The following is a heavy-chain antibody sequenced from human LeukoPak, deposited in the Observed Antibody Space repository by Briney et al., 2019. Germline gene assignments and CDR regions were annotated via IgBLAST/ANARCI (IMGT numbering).Heavy chain of an antibody. CDR2: ISGSGGST. Sequence: GGSLRLSCAASGFTFSSYAMSWVRQAPGKGLEWVSAISGSGGSTYYADSVKGRSTISRDNSKNTLYLQMNSLRAEDTAVYYCAKDRVVVPAAIGDWGQGTLVTVSS. CDR1: GFTFSSYA. V-gene: IGHV3-23*01. CDR3: AKDRVVVPAAIGD. J-gene: IGHJ4*02. D-gene: IGHD2-2*01.